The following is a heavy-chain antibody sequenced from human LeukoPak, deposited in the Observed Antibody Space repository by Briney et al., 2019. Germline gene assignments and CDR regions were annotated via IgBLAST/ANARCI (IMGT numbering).Heavy chain of an antibody. CDR2: IIPIFGTA. CDR3: ARVPIVATITYFDY. Sequence: SVMVSCKASGGTFSSYAISWVRQAPGQGLEWMGGIIPIFGTANYAQKFQGRVTITADKSTSTAYMELSSLRSEDTAVYYCARVPIVATITYFDYWGQGTLVTVSS. D-gene: IGHD5-12*01. CDR1: GGTFSSYA. J-gene: IGHJ4*02. V-gene: IGHV1-69*06.